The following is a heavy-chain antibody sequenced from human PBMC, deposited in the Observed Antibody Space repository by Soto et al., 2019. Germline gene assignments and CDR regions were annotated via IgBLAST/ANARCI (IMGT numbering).Heavy chain of an antibody. CDR2: IYYSGHT. Sequence: SETLSLTCTVSGGSISGYYWSWIRQPPGKGLEWIGYIYYSGHTSYHPSLKSRVTISIDTSKNQFSLKLSSVTVADTAVYYCARALTVAGYYFDYWGQGALVTVSS. D-gene: IGHD6-19*01. CDR3: ARALTVAGYYFDY. J-gene: IGHJ4*02. V-gene: IGHV4-59*01. CDR1: GGSISGYY.